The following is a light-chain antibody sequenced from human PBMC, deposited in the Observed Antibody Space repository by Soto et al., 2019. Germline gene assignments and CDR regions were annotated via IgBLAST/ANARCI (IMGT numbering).Light chain of an antibody. CDR3: QHYGSALLT. J-gene: IGKJ4*01. CDR1: QSVTSSF. V-gene: IGKV3-20*01. Sequence: EIVLTQSPGTLSLSPGERATLSCRASQSVTSSFLVWYQQKPGQAPRLLIYGAFSRATGIPDRFSGSGSWKDFTLTISSLEPEDFAVYYCQHYGSALLTFGGGTKVEIK. CDR2: GAF.